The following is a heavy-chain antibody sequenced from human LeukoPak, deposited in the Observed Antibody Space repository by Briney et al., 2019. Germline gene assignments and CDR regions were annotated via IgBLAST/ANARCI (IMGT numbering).Heavy chain of an antibody. Sequence: PSETLSLTCTVSGGSISSHYWSWIRQPPGKGLEWIGYIYYSGSTNYNPSLKSRVTISVDTSKNQFPLKLSSVTAADTAVYYCARVFRQWLAGYYYYYMDVWGKGTTVTVSS. CDR3: ARVFRQWLAGYYYYYMDV. V-gene: IGHV4-59*11. J-gene: IGHJ6*03. D-gene: IGHD6-19*01. CDR1: GGSISSHY. CDR2: IYYSGST.